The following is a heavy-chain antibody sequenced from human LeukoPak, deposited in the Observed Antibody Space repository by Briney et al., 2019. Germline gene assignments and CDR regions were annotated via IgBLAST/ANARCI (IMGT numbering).Heavy chain of an antibody. CDR3: AKPYSATTGTDDY. J-gene: IGHJ4*02. CDR2: ISSSGGDKT. V-gene: IGHV3-23*01. Sequence: DPGGSLRLSCSASGFTFSSYAMRWVRQAPGGGLQWVSGISSSGGDKTYYIDSVKGRFTISRDNSKNTLYLQMNSLRAEDTAVYYCAKPYSATTGTDDYWGQGTLVTVSS. CDR1: GFTFSSYA. D-gene: IGHD1-1*01.